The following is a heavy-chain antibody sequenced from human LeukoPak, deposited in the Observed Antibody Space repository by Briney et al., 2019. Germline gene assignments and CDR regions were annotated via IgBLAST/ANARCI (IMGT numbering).Heavy chain of an antibody. CDR3: AFGPHQQWLLADY. Sequence: PGGSLRLSCPVSGVSFSSYAVGWVRQTPGKGLQLVSTITGSGDSTFYADSVNGRFTVSRDNSKNTLYLQMSSLRADDTALYYCAFGPHQQWLLADYWGQGTLVTVSS. V-gene: IGHV3-23*01. J-gene: IGHJ4*02. CDR2: ITGSGDST. CDR1: GVSFSSYA. D-gene: IGHD6-19*01.